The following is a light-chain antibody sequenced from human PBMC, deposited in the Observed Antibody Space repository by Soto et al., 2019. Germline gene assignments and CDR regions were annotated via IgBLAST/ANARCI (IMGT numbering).Light chain of an antibody. CDR3: SSVTSSSALDV. V-gene: IGLV2-14*01. Sequence: QSVLTQPASVSGSPGQSITISCTGTSSDVGAYNFVSWYQHHPGKAPKLIIYEVSYRPSGVSNRFSGSKSGNSASLTISGLQADDEADYYCSSVTSSSALDVFGPGTKVTVL. CDR1: SSDVGAYNF. J-gene: IGLJ1*01. CDR2: EVS.